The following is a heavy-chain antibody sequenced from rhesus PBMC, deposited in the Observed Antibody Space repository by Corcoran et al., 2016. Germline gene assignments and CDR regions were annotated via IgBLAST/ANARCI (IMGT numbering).Heavy chain of an antibody. CDR1: GGSISSSY. J-gene: IGHJ4*01. CDR2: IYGSGSST. D-gene: IGHD6-25*01. Sequence: QLQLQESGPGLVKPSETLSVTCAVSGGSISSSYWSWIRQAPGKGLEWIGYIYGSGSSTNYNPSLKSRVTLSVDTSKNQLSLKLSSVTTAATAVYYCARGNSGSWNVFGYWGQGVLVTVSS. CDR3: ARGNSGSWNVFGY. V-gene: IGHV4-169*01.